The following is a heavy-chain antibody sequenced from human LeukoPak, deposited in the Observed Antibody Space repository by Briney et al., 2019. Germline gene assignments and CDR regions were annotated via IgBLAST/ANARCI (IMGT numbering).Heavy chain of an antibody. CDR3: ARDPLSTVVTPLQHFDL. D-gene: IGHD4-23*01. J-gene: IGHJ2*01. V-gene: IGHV4-61*01. Sequence: SETLSLTCTVPGGSVRSGSYYWSWIRQPPGKGLEWIGNIYNSGSTNYNPSLKSRVTISVDTSKNQFSLKLTSVTAADTAVYYCARDPLSTVVTPLQHFDLWGRGTLVTVSS. CDR2: IYNSGST. CDR1: GGSVRSGSYY.